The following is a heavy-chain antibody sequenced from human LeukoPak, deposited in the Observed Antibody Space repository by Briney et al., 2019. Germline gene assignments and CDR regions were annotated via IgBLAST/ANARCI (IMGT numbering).Heavy chain of an antibody. V-gene: IGHV3-33*08. CDR3: ARGTGEPDY. J-gene: IGHJ4*02. Sequence: GGSLRLSCAASGFTFSSYGMHWVRQAPGMGLEWVAVIWYDGSNKYYADSVQGRFTISRDNSKNTLYLQMNSLRVEDTAVYYCARGTGEPDYWGQGTLVTVSS. CDR2: IWYDGSNK. CDR1: GFTFSSYG. D-gene: IGHD7-27*01.